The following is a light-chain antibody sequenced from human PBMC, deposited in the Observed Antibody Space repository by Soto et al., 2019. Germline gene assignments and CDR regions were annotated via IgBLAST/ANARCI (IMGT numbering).Light chain of an antibody. CDR2: DAS. J-gene: IGKJ2*01. V-gene: IGKV1-33*01. CDR3: QQYDDLPYT. Sequence: DIQMTQSPSSLSASVGDRVTITCQASQDISNYLNWYQQKPGKAPKLLIYDASNLETGVPSRFSGSGSGTDFTFTISSLQPKDIATYYCQQYDDLPYTFGQGTTLEIK. CDR1: QDISNY.